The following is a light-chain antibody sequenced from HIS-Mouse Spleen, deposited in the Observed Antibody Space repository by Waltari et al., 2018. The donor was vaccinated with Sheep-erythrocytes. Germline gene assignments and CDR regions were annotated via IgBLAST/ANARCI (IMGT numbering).Light chain of an antibody. V-gene: IGLV2-23*03. CDR3: CSYAGSSTFHVV. CDR1: SSDVGSYNL. Sequence: QSALTQPASVSGSPGQSITISCTGTSSDVGSYNLVSWYQQHPGKAPKLMIYEGSKRPSGFFNRFSGSKSGNTASLTISGLQAEDEADYYCCSYAGSSTFHVVFGGGTKLTV. CDR2: EGS. J-gene: IGLJ2*01.